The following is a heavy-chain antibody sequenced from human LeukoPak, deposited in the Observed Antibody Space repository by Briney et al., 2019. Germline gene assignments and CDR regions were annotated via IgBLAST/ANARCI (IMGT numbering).Heavy chain of an antibody. CDR1: GGSISSYY. Sequence: SETLSLTCTASGGSISSYYWSWIRQPPGKGLEWIGSIYYSGSTYYKPSLKSRVTLSLDTSKNQFSLKLRSVTAADSAVYYCTRERGGSSYRDSWGQGTLVTVSS. J-gene: IGHJ4*02. D-gene: IGHD2-15*01. V-gene: IGHV4-59*12. CDR3: TRERGGSSYRDS. CDR2: IYYSGST.